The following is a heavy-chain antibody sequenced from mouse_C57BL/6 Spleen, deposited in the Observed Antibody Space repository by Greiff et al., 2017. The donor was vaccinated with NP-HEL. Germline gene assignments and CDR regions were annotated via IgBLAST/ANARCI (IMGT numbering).Heavy chain of an antibody. CDR1: GFTFSDYG. CDR3: ARPSYYYGSSWFAY. V-gene: IGHV5-17*01. D-gene: IGHD1-1*01. Sequence: EVMLVESGGGLVKPGGSLKLSCAASGFTFSDYGMHWVRQAPEKGLEWVAYISSGSSTIYYADTVKGRFTISRDNAKNTLFLQMTSLRSEDTAMYYCARPSYYYGSSWFAYWGQGTLVTVSA. CDR2: ISSGSSTI. J-gene: IGHJ3*01.